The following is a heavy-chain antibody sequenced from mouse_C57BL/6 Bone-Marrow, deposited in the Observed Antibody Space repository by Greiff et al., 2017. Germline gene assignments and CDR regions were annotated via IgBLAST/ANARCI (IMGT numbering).Heavy chain of an antibody. J-gene: IGHJ2*01. V-gene: IGHV5-12*01. CDR1: GFTFSDYY. CDR2: ISNGGGST. CDR3: ARVVGGDYFDY. Sequence: EVMLVESGGGLVQPGGSLKLSCAASGFTFSDYYMYWVRQTPEKRLEWVAYISNGGGSTYYPDTVKGRFTISRDNAKNTLYLQMSRLKSEDTAMYYCARVVGGDYFDYWGQGTTLTVSS.